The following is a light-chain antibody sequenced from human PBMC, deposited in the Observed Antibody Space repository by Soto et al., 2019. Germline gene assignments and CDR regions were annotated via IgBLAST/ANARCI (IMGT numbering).Light chain of an antibody. CDR3: AAWDDSLSGHVV. V-gene: IGLV1-47*01. Sequence: QYVLTQPPSASGTPGQRVSISCSGSSSNIGSNYVYWYQQLPGTAPKLLIFRNNQRPSGVPDRFSGSKSGTSASLAISGLRSDDEADYYCAAWDDSLSGHVVFGGGTKLTVL. CDR1: SSNIGSNY. J-gene: IGLJ2*01. CDR2: RNN.